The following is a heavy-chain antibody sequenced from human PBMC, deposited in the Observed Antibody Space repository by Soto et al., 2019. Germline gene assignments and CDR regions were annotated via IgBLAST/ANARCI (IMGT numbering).Heavy chain of an antibody. V-gene: IGHV1-2*04. Sequence: GASVKVSCKASGYTFTGYYMHWVRQAPGQGLEWMGWINPNSGGTNYAQKFQGWVTMTRDTSISTAYMKLSRLRSDDTAVYYCARGPRLLYFDWLLLVDCWFDPWGQGTLVTVSS. D-gene: IGHD3-9*01. CDR2: INPNSGGT. CDR1: GYTFTGYY. CDR3: ARGPRLLYFDWLLLVDCWFDP. J-gene: IGHJ5*02.